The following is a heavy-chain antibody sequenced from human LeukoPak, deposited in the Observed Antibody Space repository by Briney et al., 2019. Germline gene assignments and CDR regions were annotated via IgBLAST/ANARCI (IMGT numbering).Heavy chain of an antibody. CDR2: ISSSGSTI. Sequence: GGSLRLSCAASGFTFSDYYMSWIRQAPGKGLEWVSYISSSGSTIYYADSVKGRFTISRDNAKNSLYLQMNSLRAEDTAVYYCAQDGYYVSLYYLDYWGQGTLVTVSS. J-gene: IGHJ4*02. V-gene: IGHV3-11*04. D-gene: IGHD3-10*02. CDR1: GFTFSDYY. CDR3: AQDGYYVSLYYLDY.